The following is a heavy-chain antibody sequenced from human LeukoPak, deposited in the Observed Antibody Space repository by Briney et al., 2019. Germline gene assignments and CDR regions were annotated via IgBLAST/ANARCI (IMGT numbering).Heavy chain of an antibody. Sequence: SETLSLTCTVPGGSISSSGYSWSWIRQPPGKGLEWIGYIYHSGSTYYNPSLKSRVTISVDRSKNQFSLKLSSVTAADTAVYYCARTHYYGSGYYFDYWGQGTLVTVSS. V-gene: IGHV4-30-2*01. J-gene: IGHJ4*02. D-gene: IGHD3-10*01. CDR2: IYHSGST. CDR3: ARTHYYGSGYYFDY. CDR1: GGSISSSGYS.